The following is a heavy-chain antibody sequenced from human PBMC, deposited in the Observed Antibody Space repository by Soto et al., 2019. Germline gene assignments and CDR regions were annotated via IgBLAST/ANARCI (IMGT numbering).Heavy chain of an antibody. J-gene: IGHJ5*02. D-gene: IGHD1-26*01. CDR1: GYTFTSYD. CDR3: ARNTGATINWFDP. CDR2: MSPNSGNT. V-gene: IGHV1-8*01. Sequence: ASVKVSCKASGYTFTSYDINWVRQATGQGLEWMGWMSPNSGNTGYAQKFQGRVTMTRNTSISTAYMELSSLRFEDTTVYYCARNTGATINWFDPWGQGTQVTVSS.